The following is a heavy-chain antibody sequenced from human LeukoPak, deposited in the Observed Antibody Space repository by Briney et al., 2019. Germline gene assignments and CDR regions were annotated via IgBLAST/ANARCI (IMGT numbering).Heavy chain of an antibody. CDR2: ISGSGGST. Sequence: GGSLRLSCAASGFTFSSYAMSWVRQAPGKGLEWVSAISGSGGSTYYADSVKGRFTISRDNSKNTLHLQMNSLRAEDTAVYYCAKDLSWSPTGPFDYWGQGTQVTVSS. V-gene: IGHV3-23*01. CDR1: GFTFSSYA. D-gene: IGHD6-13*01. J-gene: IGHJ4*02. CDR3: AKDLSWSPTGPFDY.